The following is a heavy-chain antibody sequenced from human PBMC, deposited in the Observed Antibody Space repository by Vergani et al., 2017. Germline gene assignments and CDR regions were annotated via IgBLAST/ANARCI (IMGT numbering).Heavy chain of an antibody. J-gene: IGHJ2*01. Sequence: EVQLLESGGGWVQPGGSLRLSCAASGFTFSSYAMSWVRQAPGKGLEWVSAISGSGGSTYYADSVKGRFTISRDNSKNTLYLQMNSLRAEDTAVYYCAKLGGSTSFVGYFDLWGRGTLVTVSS. D-gene: IGHD2-2*01. CDR2: ISGSGGST. CDR3: AKLGGSTSFVGYFDL. V-gene: IGHV3-23*01. CDR1: GFTFSSYA.